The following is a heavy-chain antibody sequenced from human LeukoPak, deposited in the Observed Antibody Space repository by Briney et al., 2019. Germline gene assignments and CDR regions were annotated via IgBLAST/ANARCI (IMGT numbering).Heavy chain of an antibody. D-gene: IGHD3-3*01. CDR2: MNPNSGNT. J-gene: IGHJ6*03. CDR3: ARLDYDFWSGSPYYYYYYMDV. V-gene: IGHV1-8*01. Sequence: ASVKASCKASGYTFTSYDINWVRQATGQGLEWMGWMNPNSGNTGYAQKFQGRVTMTRNTSISTAYMELSSLRSEDTAVYYCARLDYDFWSGSPYYYYYYMDVWGKGTTVTVSS. CDR1: GYTFTSYD.